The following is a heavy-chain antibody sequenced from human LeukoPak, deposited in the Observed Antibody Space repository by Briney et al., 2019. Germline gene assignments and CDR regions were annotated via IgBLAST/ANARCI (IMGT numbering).Heavy chain of an antibody. D-gene: IGHD6-13*01. V-gene: IGHV3-53*01. J-gene: IGHJ4*02. CDR3: ARLIAATGRLYFDY. CDR2: IYSGGNT. CDR1: GFTVSSSY. Sequence: GGSLRLSCAASGFTVSSSYMSWVRQAPGKGLEYVSVIYSGGNTYYAGSVKGRFTISRDNSENTVYLQMNSLRAEDTAVYYCARLIAATGRLYFDYWGQGTLVTVSS.